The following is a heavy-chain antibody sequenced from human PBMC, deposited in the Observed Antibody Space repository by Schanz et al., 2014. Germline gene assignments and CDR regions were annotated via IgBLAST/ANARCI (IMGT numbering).Heavy chain of an antibody. CDR3: AKDENWALTDY. V-gene: IGHV3-30*04. Sequence: QVQLVESGGGVVQPGRSLRLSCAASGFTFSNFAIHWVRQAPGKGLEWVAVISYDGSHKDYADSVKGRFTISRDNSKNTVYLQMNSLRPEDTAVYYCAKDENWALTDYWGQGTLVTVSS. CDR2: ISYDGSHK. D-gene: IGHD7-27*01. J-gene: IGHJ4*02. CDR1: GFTFSNFA.